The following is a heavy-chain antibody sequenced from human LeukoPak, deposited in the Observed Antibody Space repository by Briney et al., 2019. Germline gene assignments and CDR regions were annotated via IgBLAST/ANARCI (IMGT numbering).Heavy chain of an antibody. V-gene: IGHV3-23*01. D-gene: IGHD2-2*01. CDR1: GFTFSSYA. CDR2: LTDSGRST. J-gene: IGHJ4*02. CDR3: AKVDCGTSGCRRVDY. Sequence: QPGGSLRLSCAASGFTFSSYAMTWFRQAPGKGLEWVSTLTDSGRSTFYADSVKGRLTISRDNSKSTLYLQMNSLRAEDTAMYYCAKVDCGTSGCRRVDYWGQGTLVTVSS.